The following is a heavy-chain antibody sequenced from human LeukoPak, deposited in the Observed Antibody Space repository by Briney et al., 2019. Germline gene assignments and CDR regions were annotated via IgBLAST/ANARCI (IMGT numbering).Heavy chain of an antibody. CDR2: IIPIFGTA. J-gene: IGHJ4*02. V-gene: IGHV1-69*05. D-gene: IGHD3-10*01. CDR3: ASHTLPTTSGIIDY. CDR1: GGTFSSHA. Sequence: GASVKVSCKASGGTFSSHAISWVRQAPGQELEWMGGIIPIFGTANYAQKFQGRVTITTDESTSTAYMELSSLRSEDTAVYYCASHTLPTTSGIIDYWGQGTLVTVSS.